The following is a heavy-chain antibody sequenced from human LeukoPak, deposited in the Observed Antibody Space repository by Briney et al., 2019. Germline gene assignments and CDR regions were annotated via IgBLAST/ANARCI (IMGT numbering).Heavy chain of an antibody. Sequence: SETLSLTCTVSGDSISSGNYWGWIRQPPGKGLEWIGSIFHTGSTYFNLSLKSRVTISVDTSKNQFSLRLSSVTAADTAVYYCASAFRVGPTRGLFDYWGQGTLVPVSS. J-gene: IGHJ4*02. CDR2: IFHTGST. D-gene: IGHD1-26*01. V-gene: IGHV4-38-2*02. CDR1: GDSISSGNY. CDR3: ASAFRVGPTRGLFDY.